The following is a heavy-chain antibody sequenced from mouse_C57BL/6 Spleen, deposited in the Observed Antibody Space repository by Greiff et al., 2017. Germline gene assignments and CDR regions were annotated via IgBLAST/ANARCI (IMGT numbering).Heavy chain of an antibody. V-gene: IGHV5-12*01. J-gene: IGHJ1*03. CDR1: GFTFSDYY. Sequence: EVMLVESGGGLVQPGGSLKLSCAASGFTFSDYYMYWVRQTPEKRLEWVAYISNGGGSTYYPVTVKGRFTISRDNAENTLYLQMSRLKSEDTAMYYCARHPPDVWGTGTTVTVSS. CDR2: ISNGGGST. CDR3: ARHPPDV.